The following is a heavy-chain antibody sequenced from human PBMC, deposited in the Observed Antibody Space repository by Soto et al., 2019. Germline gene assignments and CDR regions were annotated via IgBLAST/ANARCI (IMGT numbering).Heavy chain of an antibody. V-gene: IGHV1-18*01. CDR1: GYTFGHFY. CDR2: ISPHDRNT. CDR3: ARDEGGYDILTGYYKAHHFDQ. J-gene: IGHJ4*02. Sequence: ASVKVSCKASGYTFGHFYITWVRQAPGQGLEWMGAISPHDRNTNYAEKFRGRVTMTTDTSTTTAYMELRSLRSDDTAVYYCARDEGGYDILTGYYKAHHFDQWGQGALVTVSP. D-gene: IGHD3-9*01.